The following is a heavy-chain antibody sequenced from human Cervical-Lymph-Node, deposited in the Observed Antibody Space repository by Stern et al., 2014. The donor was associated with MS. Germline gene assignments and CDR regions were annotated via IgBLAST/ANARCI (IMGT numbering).Heavy chain of an antibody. CDR3: ARIQYADYPYNYYGMDV. J-gene: IGHJ6*02. CDR2: LNWYDEK. V-gene: IGHV2-70*01. Sequence: QVTLKESGPVLVKPTQTLTLTCTLSGFSLSTSGMCVTWIRQPPGKALEWLALLNWYDEKYYSTSLKTRLTISKDTAKNQVLLSLTNVDPVDTATYYCARIQYADYPYNYYGMDVWGQGTTVTVSS. CDR1: GFSLSTSGMC. D-gene: IGHD4/OR15-4a*01.